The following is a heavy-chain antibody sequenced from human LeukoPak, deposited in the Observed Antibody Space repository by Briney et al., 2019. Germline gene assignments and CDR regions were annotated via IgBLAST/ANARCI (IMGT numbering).Heavy chain of an antibody. CDR1: GFTFSDYY. J-gene: IGHJ4*02. CDR3: TKDSVAMVTTSDY. V-gene: IGHV3-11*01. Sequence: GGSLRLSCAASGFTFSDYYMSWIRQAPGKGLEWVSYISSSGSTIYYADSVKGRFTISRDNAKNSLYLQMNSLRPEDTALYYCTKDSVAMVTTSDYWGQGTLVTVSS. D-gene: IGHD5-18*01. CDR2: ISSSGSTI.